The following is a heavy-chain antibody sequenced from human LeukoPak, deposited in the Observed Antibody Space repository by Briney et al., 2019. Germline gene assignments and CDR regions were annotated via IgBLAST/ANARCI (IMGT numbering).Heavy chain of an antibody. V-gene: IGHV3-48*01. CDR3: ARATVGRIDY. Sequence: GGSLRLSCAASGFTFSSYGMHWVRQAPGKGLEWVSYISSSSSTIYYADSVKGRFTISRDNAKNSLYLQMNSLRAEDTAVYYCARATVGRIDYWGQGTLVTVSS. D-gene: IGHD4-11*01. CDR1: GFTFSSYG. J-gene: IGHJ4*02. CDR2: ISSSSSTI.